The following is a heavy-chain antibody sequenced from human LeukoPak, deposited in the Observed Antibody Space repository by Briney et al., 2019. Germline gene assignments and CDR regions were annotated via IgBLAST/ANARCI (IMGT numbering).Heavy chain of an antibody. Sequence: SETLSLTCSVSGGSISGYYWSWIRQPPGKGLECIGYISYSGTTYYNPSLKSRVTISVDTSKNQFSLKVTSVTAADTAVYYCARDNYDYVWGSYRHLDYWGQGNLVTVSS. V-gene: IGHV4-59*01. CDR2: ISYSGTT. CDR1: GGSISGYY. CDR3: ARDNYDYVWGSYRHLDY. D-gene: IGHD3-16*02. J-gene: IGHJ4*02.